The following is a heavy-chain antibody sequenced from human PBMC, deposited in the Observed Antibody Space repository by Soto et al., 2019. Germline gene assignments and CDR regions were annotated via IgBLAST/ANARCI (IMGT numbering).Heavy chain of an antibody. CDR3: ARDFTGWPPDGVDS. J-gene: IGHJ4*02. V-gene: IGHV1-18*01. Sequence: QVHLVQSGAEVKKPGASVQVSCKASGFRFTSYAITWVRQAPGQGLEWMGWISAHNGNTKYAQNLQGRVTMSTDTSTSTAYMELGSLTSDDTAVYYCARDFTGWPPDGVDSWGQGTLVTVSS. CDR1: GFRFTSYA. D-gene: IGHD3-16*01. CDR2: ISAHNGNT.